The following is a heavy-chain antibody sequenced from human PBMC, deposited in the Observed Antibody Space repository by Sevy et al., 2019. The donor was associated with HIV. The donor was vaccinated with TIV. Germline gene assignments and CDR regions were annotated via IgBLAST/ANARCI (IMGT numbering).Heavy chain of an antibody. CDR1: GFTFSSYG. Sequence: GGSLRLSCAASGFTFSSYGMHWVRQGPGKGLEWVAAISFDGASRNYADSVRGRFTISRDDSKNTVYLHMRGLRSEDTAVYFCAKDHAVTTEWVVFDSWGQGTLVTVSS. CDR2: ISFDGASR. D-gene: IGHD4-17*01. CDR3: AKDHAVTTEWVVFDS. J-gene: IGHJ4*02. V-gene: IGHV3-30*18.